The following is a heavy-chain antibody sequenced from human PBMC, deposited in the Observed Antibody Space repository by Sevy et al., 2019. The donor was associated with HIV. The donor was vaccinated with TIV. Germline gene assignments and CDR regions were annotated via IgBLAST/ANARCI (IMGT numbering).Heavy chain of an antibody. V-gene: IGHV3-30*04. CDR1: GFTFSNYA. J-gene: IGHJ6*02. Sequence: GGSLRLSCAASGFTFSNYALHWVRQAPGKGLEWVAIISYDANNKYYADSVKGRFTISRDNSKNTVYLQMKSLRVEDTAVYYCARGLAALPGYYYGMDVWGQGTAVTVSS. CDR3: ARGLAALPGYYYGMDV. CDR2: ISYDANNK. D-gene: IGHD6-6*01.